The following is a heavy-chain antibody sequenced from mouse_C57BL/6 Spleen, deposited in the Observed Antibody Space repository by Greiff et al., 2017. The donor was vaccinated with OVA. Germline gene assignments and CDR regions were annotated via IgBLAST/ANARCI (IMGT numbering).Heavy chain of an antibody. CDR1: GYSITSGYY. CDR3: ARDLYYGSSYWYFDV. J-gene: IGHJ1*03. D-gene: IGHD1-1*01. CDR2: ISYDGSN. Sequence: EVKLQESGPGLVKPSQSLSLTCSVTGYSITSGYYWNWIRQFPGNKLEWMGYISYDGSNNYNPSLKNRISLTRDTSKNHFFLKLNSVTTEDTATYYCARDLYYGSSYWYFDVWGTGTTVTVSS. V-gene: IGHV3-6*01.